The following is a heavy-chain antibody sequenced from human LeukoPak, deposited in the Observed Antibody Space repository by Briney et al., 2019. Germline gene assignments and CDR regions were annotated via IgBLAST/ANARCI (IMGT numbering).Heavy chain of an antibody. V-gene: IGHV3-30*03. CDR2: ISYDGSNK. Sequence: PGGSLRLSCIASGFTFSSHWMTWVRQAPGKGLEWVAVISYDGSNKYYADSVKGRFTISRDNAKNSLYLQMNSLRAEDTAVYYCARDAIPGGIAAAGIGPNWFDPWGQGTLVTVSS. CDR1: GFTFSSHW. D-gene: IGHD6-13*01. J-gene: IGHJ5*02. CDR3: ARDAIPGGIAAAGIGPNWFDP.